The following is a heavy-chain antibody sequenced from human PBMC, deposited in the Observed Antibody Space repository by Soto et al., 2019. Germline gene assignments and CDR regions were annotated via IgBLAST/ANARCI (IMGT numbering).Heavy chain of an antibody. Sequence: ASVKVSCKASGYTFTGYYMHWVRQAPGQGLEWMGWINPNSGGTNYAQKFQGRVTMTRDTSISTAYMELSRLRSDDTAVYYCARGVVVVAATRYGMDVWGQGTTDTVSS. V-gene: IGHV1-2*02. CDR2: INPNSGGT. CDR1: GYTFTGYY. J-gene: IGHJ6*02. D-gene: IGHD2-15*01. CDR3: ARGVVVVAATRYGMDV.